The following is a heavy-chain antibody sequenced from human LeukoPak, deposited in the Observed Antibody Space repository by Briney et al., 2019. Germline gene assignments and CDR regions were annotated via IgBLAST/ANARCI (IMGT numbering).Heavy chain of an antibody. D-gene: IGHD2-15*01. CDR1: GFTFSDYY. Sequence: GGSLRLSCAASGFTFSDYYMSWVRQAPGKGLEWVSVIYSGGSTYYADSVKGRFTISRDNSKNTLYLQMNSLRAEDTAVYYCAREVVGYCSGGSCYEYFQHWGQGTLVTVSS. CDR2: IYSGGST. CDR3: AREVVGYCSGGSCYEYFQH. J-gene: IGHJ1*01. V-gene: IGHV3-53*01.